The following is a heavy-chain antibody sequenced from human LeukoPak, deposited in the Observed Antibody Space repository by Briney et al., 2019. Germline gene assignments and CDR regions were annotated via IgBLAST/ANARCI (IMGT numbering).Heavy chain of an antibody. J-gene: IGHJ4*02. CDR3: ARVGVDYSGNIIKYFFDY. V-gene: IGHV4-39*07. Sequence: TSETLSLTCTVSGGSISSSSYYWGWIRQPPGKGLEWIGSIYYSGSTYYNPSLKSRVTISVDTSKNQFSLKLSSVTAADTAVYYCARVGVDYSGNIIKYFFDYWGQGTLVTVSS. D-gene: IGHD4-23*01. CDR1: GGSISSSSYY. CDR2: IYYSGST.